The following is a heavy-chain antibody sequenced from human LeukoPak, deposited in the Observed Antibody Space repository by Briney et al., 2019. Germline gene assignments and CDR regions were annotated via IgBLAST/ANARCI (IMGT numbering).Heavy chain of an antibody. D-gene: IGHD3-9*01. CDR1: GFTFSSYA. J-gene: IGHJ4*02. Sequence: GGSLRLSCAASGFTFSSYAMSWVRHAPRKGMEWVSAISGSDSTYYADSVKGRFTISRDNSKNTLYLQMNSLRAEDTAIYYCAKGVRFLDWWILDYWGQGSLVTVSS. CDR2: ISGSDST. CDR3: AKGVRFLDWWILDY. V-gene: IGHV3-23*01.